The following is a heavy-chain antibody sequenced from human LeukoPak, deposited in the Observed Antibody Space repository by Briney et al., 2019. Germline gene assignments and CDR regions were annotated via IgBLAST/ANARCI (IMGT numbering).Heavy chain of an antibody. D-gene: IGHD5-18*01. J-gene: IGHJ4*02. V-gene: IGHV3-33*03. CDR2: IWYDGSNK. CDR3: ARGWAAIDY. CDR1: GIPFSSFG. Sequence: GRSLRLSCAAPGIPFSSFGMHWLRQAPGKGLEWVAVIWYDGSNKYYADSVKGRFTISRDNAKNSLYLQMNSLRAEDTALYYCARGWAAIDYWGQGTLVTVSS.